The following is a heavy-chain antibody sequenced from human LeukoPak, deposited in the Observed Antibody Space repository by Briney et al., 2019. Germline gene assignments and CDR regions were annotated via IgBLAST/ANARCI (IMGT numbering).Heavy chain of an antibody. CDR3: ARGPGGGSYSDAFDI. CDR2: IYYSGST. Sequence: PSETLSLPCTVSGGSISGYYWSWIRQPPGKGLEWIAYIYYSGSTSYNPSLKSRVTISTNTSKKQFSLKLSSVTAADTAVYYCARGPGGGSYSDAFDIWGQGTMVTVPS. J-gene: IGHJ3*02. CDR1: GGSISGYY. V-gene: IGHV4-59*01. D-gene: IGHD1-26*01.